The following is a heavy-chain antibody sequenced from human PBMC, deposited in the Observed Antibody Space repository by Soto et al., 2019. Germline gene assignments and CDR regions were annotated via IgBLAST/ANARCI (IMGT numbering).Heavy chain of an antibody. Sequence: QVQLQESGPGLVKPSETLSLTCTVSGGSIRSYYWSWIRQPPGKGLEWIGYIYYSGSTNYNPSLKSRVTISVYTSKNQFSLKLSSVTAADTAVYYCARRYGDGFDFWGQGTMVTVSS. CDR2: IYYSGST. CDR3: ARRYGDGFDF. D-gene: IGHD1-20*01. J-gene: IGHJ3*01. CDR1: GGSIRSYY. V-gene: IGHV4-59*08.